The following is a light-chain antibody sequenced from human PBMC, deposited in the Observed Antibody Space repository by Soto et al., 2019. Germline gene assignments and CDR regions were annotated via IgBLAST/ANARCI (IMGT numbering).Light chain of an antibody. CDR2: EVS. CDR1: SRDVGGYNY. J-gene: IGLJ2*01. V-gene: IGLV2-14*01. Sequence: QSALTQPASVSGSPGQSITISCTGTSRDVGGYNYVSWYQQHPGKAPKLMIYEVSNRPSGVSNRFSGSKSGNTASLTISGLQAEDEADYYCRSYTSSSPLVVFGGGTKLTVL. CDR3: RSYTSSSPLVV.